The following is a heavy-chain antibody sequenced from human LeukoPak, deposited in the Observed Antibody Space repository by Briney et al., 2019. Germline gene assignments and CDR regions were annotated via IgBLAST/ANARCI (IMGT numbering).Heavy chain of an antibody. CDR3: AKTRRDGYNHDDYFDY. CDR2: IYDSGST. Sequence: SETLSLTCTVSGGSISSPNYYWGWIRQPPGKGLEWIGSIYDSGSTYYNPSLKSRVTIFVDTSKNQFSLRLSSVTAADTAVYYCAKTRRDGYNHDDYFDYWGQGTLVTVSS. CDR1: GGSISSPNYY. D-gene: IGHD5-24*01. J-gene: IGHJ4*02. V-gene: IGHV4-39*01.